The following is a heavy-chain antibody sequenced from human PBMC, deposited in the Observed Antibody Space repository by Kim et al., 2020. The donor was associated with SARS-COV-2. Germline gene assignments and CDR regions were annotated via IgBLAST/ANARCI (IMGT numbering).Heavy chain of an antibody. Sequence: GGSLRLFCAASGFTFSPYTMHWVRQRPGKGLVWVSRITGDERTISYADSLKGRFTISRDNAKNTLYLQMNSLTAEDTALYYCARSVQNGFDYWGPGTLVT. CDR1: GFTFSPYT. V-gene: IGHV3-74*01. J-gene: IGHJ4*02. CDR3: ARSVQNGFDY. CDR2: ITGDERTI. D-gene: IGHD4-17*01.